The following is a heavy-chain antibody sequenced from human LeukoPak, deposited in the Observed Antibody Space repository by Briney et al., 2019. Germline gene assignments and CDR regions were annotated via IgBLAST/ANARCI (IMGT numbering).Heavy chain of an antibody. CDR2: IYTGGST. V-gene: IGHV4-4*07. Sequence: SETLSLTCPVSGGSISSYYWSWIRQPAGKGLEWIGRIYTGGSTNYNPSLKSRVTISVDKSKNQFSLKLSSVTAADPAVYYCARDPSDYGGNGRIGWFDPWGQGTLVTVSS. D-gene: IGHD4-23*01. CDR1: GGSISSYY. CDR3: ARDPSDYGGNGRIGWFDP. J-gene: IGHJ5*02.